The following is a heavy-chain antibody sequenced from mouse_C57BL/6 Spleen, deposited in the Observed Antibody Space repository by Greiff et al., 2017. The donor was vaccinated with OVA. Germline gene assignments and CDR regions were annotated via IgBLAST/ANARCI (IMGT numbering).Heavy chain of an antibody. CDR1: GYTFTSYD. CDR2: IYPRDGST. CDR3: AGEGSYFDY. V-gene: IGHV1-85*01. Sequence: QVQLKESGPELVKPGASVKLSCKASGYTFTSYDINWVKQRPGQGLEWIGCIYPRDGSTKYNEKFKGKATLTVNTSSSTAYMELHSLTSEDSAVYFCAGEGSYFDYWGQGTTLTVSS. D-gene: IGHD1-1*01. J-gene: IGHJ2*01.